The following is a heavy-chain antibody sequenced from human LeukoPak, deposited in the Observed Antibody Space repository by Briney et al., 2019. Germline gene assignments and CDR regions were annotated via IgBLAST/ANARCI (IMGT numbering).Heavy chain of an antibody. CDR3: AREYFSANYFFYYMDV. D-gene: IGHD3-3*01. Sequence: PSETLSLTCSVSGGSISSTSYYWAWIRQPPGKGLEWIATIYYTGATQYNPSLKSRVTISVDTSKNQFSLKLNSVTAADTAVYYCAREYFSANYFFYYMDVWGTGTTVTVSS. V-gene: IGHV4-39*07. CDR1: GGSISSTSYY. CDR2: IYYTGAT. J-gene: IGHJ6*03.